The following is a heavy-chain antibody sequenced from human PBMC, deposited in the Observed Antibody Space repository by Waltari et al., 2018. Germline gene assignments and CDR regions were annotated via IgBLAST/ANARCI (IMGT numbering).Heavy chain of an antibody. D-gene: IGHD5-12*01. Sequence: QMQLVQSGPEVKKPGTSVKFSCKASGFTFTNSAMQWVRQARGQRLEWIGWIVVGSGNTNYAQKFQERVTITRDMSTSTAYMELSRLRSDDTAVYYCAREEGRDGYRGRAFDIWGQGTMVTVSS. CDR3: AREEGRDGYRGRAFDI. CDR1: GFTFTNSA. J-gene: IGHJ3*02. CDR2: IVVGSGNT. V-gene: IGHV1-58*02.